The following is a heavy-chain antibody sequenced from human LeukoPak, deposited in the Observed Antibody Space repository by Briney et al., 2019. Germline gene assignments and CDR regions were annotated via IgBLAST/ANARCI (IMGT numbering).Heavy chain of an antibody. D-gene: IGHD3-10*01. CDR2: INPDSGGP. Sequence: PQASVKVSCKASGYTFTSYYIHWMRQAPGQGLEWMGRINPDSGGPNYAHKFQGRVTMTRDTSISTAYMDLSRLTSDDTAVYFCARDRGKVANDYWGQGTLVIVSS. CDR3: ARDRGKVANDY. V-gene: IGHV1-2*06. J-gene: IGHJ4*02. CDR1: GYTFTSYY.